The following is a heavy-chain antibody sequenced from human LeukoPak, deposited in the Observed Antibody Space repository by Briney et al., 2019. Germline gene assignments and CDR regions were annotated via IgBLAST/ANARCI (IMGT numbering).Heavy chain of an antibody. D-gene: IGHD2/OR15-2a*01. CDR1: GGSISSYY. Sequence: PSETLSLTCTVSGGSISSYYWSWIRQSPGKGLEWIAYISDIGSINYNPSPKSRVTISLDTSKNQFSLKLSSVTAADTAVYYCAGHHPRNTVDFWGQGTLVTVSS. V-gene: IGHV4-59*08. CDR2: ISDIGSI. CDR3: AGHHPRNTVDF. J-gene: IGHJ4*02.